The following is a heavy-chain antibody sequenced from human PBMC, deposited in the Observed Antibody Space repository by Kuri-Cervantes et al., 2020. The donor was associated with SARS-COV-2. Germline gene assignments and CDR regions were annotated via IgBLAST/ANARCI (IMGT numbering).Heavy chain of an antibody. V-gene: IGHV3-21*01. CDR1: GFTFSNAW. CDR2: ISGSGSYI. CDR3: ARVAGQGPIYYYYMDV. D-gene: IGHD2-21*01. Sequence: GESLKISCAASGFTFSNAWMNWVRQAPGKAPQWVSSISGSGSYIYYADSVKGRFTISRDSAKNSLYLQMNSLRGEDTAVYYCARVAGQGPIYYYYMDVWGKGTTVTVSS. J-gene: IGHJ6*03.